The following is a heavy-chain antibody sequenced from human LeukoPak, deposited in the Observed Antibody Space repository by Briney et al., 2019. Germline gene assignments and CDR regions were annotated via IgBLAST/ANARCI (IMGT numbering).Heavy chain of an antibody. CDR1: GFTFSSYE. Sequence: PGGSLRLSCAASGFTFSSYEMNWVRQAPGKGLEWVSHISSSGSTIYYADSVKGRFTISRDNAKNSLYLQMNSLRAEDTAVYYCARLLPRAHSSGWDDYWGQGTLVTVSS. V-gene: IGHV3-48*03. CDR3: ARLLPRAHSSGWDDY. J-gene: IGHJ4*02. D-gene: IGHD6-19*01. CDR2: ISSSGSTI.